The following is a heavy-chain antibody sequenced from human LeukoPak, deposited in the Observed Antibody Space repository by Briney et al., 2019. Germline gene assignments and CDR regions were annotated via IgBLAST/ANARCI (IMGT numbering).Heavy chain of an antibody. J-gene: IGHJ6*02. V-gene: IGHV4-59*01. Sequence: PSETLSLTCTVSGGSISSYYWSWIRQPPGKGLEWIGYIYYSGSTNYNPSLKSRVTISVDTSKNQFSLKLSSVTAADTAVYYCARTTIAVAGTSYYYGMDVWGQGTTVTVSS. CDR1: GGSISSYY. CDR3: ARTTIAVAGTSYYYGMDV. D-gene: IGHD6-19*01. CDR2: IYYSGST.